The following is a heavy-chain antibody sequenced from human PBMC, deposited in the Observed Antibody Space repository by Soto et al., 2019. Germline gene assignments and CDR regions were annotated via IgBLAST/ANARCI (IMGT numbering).Heavy chain of an antibody. V-gene: IGHV1-69*13. J-gene: IGHJ6*02. D-gene: IGHD6-13*01. CDR1: GGTFRSYA. CDR3: ARGEAAAGQSWGDYYYYYGMDV. CDR2: IIPIFGTA. Sequence: SVKVSCKASGGTFRSYAISWVRQAPGQGLEWMGGIIPIFGTANYAQKFQGRVTITADESTSTAYMELSSLRSEDTAVYYCARGEAAAGQSWGDYYYYYGMDVWGQGTTVTVSS.